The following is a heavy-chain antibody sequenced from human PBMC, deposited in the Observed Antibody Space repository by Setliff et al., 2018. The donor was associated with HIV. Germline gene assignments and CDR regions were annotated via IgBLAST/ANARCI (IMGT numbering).Heavy chain of an antibody. CDR2: VNPNSGDA. J-gene: IGHJ6*03. D-gene: IGHD3-3*01. CDR1: GYTFTGHY. Sequence: ASVKVSCKASGYTFTGHYLHWVRQAPGQGLEWLGWVNPNSGDAIYAQNFQGRVTMTRDTSINAAYMELRGLRSDDTAVYYCARVYYDFWSGYWGYYYYYYMDVWGKGTTVTVSS. V-gene: IGHV1-2*02. CDR3: ARVYYDFWSGYWGYYYYYYMDV.